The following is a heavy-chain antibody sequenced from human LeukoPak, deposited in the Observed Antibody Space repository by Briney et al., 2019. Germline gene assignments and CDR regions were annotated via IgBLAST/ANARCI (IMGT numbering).Heavy chain of an antibody. CDR2: IYHSGST. Sequence: PSETLSLTCAVSGGSISSGGYSWSWIRQPPGKGLEWIGYIYHSGSTYYNPSLKSRVTISVDRSKNQFSLKLSSVTAADTAVYYCARTTWFGELAPKEGYFDYWGQGTLVTVSS. V-gene: IGHV4-30-2*01. CDR1: GGSISSGGYS. CDR3: ARTTWFGELAPKEGYFDY. D-gene: IGHD3-10*01. J-gene: IGHJ4*02.